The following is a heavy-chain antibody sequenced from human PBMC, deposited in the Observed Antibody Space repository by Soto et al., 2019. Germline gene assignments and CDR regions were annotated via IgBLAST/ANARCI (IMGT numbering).Heavy chain of an antibody. J-gene: IGHJ5*02. CDR2: IEDNGSEK. D-gene: IGHD6-19*01. Sequence: QLVESGGGLVQPGGSLRLTCAGSGFAFSGYWMSWVRQAPWKGLEWVASIEDNGSEKYYVDSVKGRFTISRDNAKNSLFLQMNSLGAEDTAVYYCARGQGCLDPWGQGTLVTVSS. V-gene: IGHV3-7*01. CDR1: GFAFSGYW. CDR3: ARGQGCLDP.